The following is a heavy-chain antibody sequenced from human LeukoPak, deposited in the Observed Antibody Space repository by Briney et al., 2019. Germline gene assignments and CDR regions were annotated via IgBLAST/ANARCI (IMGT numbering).Heavy chain of an antibody. J-gene: IGHJ4*02. CDR1: GFTLNSNY. V-gene: IGHV3-66*01. D-gene: IGHD6-19*01. CDR3: ASGPLTCISDWYEMGY. Sequence: GGSLRLSCAASGFTLNSNYMSWVSQAPGKGLEWVPVICSDGATFYADSVKGRFTISRDSSKNPLYLQMNSLRAEDTAVYYCASGPLTCISDWYEMGYWGQGTLVTVSS. CDR2: ICSDGAT.